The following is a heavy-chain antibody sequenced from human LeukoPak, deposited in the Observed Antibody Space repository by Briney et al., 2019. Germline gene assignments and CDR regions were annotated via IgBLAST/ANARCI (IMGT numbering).Heavy chain of an antibody. D-gene: IGHD1-26*01. CDR1: GYSFGSYG. CDR3: ARDLWSGSYHGDFDY. V-gene: IGHV3-33*01. J-gene: IGHJ4*02. Sequence: PGGSLRLSCAASGYSFGSYGMHWVRQAPGKGLEWVALIWYDGSNKYYADSVKGRFTISRDNSKNTLYLQMNSLRAEDTAVYYRARDLWSGSYHGDFDYWGQGTLVTVSS. CDR2: IWYDGSNK.